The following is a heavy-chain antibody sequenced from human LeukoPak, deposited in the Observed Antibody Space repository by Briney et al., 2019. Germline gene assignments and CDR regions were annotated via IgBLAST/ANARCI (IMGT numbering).Heavy chain of an antibody. CDR2: ISSSGNTM. CDR3: ARGSLGLVID. CDR1: GGSFSGYY. Sequence: LSLTCAVYGGSFSGYYWSWIRQAPEKGLEWVSYISSSGNTMYYGDSVKGRFTISRDNAKNSLYLQMNSLIAEDTAVYYCARGSLGLVIDWGQGTLVTVSS. J-gene: IGHJ4*02. V-gene: IGHV3-11*04. D-gene: IGHD3/OR15-3a*01.